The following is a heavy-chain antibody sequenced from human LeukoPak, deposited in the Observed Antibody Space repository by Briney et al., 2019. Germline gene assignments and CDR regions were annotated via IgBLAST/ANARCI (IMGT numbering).Heavy chain of an antibody. CDR3: AKDRLQLPY. Sequence: GGSLRLSCAASGFTFSSYGMSWVRQAPGKGLEWVSAISSSGGSTYYTDSVKGRFTISRDSSKNTLYLQMNSLRADDAAVYYCAKDRLQLPYWGQGTLVTVSS. V-gene: IGHV3-23*01. J-gene: IGHJ4*02. CDR1: GFTFSSYG. D-gene: IGHD5-24*01. CDR2: ISSSGGST.